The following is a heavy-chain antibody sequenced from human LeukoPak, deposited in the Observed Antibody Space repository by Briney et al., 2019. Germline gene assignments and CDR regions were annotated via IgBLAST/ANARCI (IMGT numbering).Heavy chain of an antibody. D-gene: IGHD1-26*01. CDR1: GFTFSSYG. Sequence: GSLRLSCAASGFTFSSYGMHWVRQAPGKGLEWVAVISYDGSNKYYADSVKGRFTISRDNSKNTLYLQMNSLRAEDTAVYYCAKDRELSGSYFVLGYAFDIWGQGTMVTVSS. V-gene: IGHV3-30*18. CDR2: ISYDGSNK. J-gene: IGHJ3*02. CDR3: AKDRELSGSYFVLGYAFDI.